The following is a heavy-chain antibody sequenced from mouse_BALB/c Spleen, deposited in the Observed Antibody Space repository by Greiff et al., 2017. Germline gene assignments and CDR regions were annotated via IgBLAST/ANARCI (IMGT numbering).Heavy chain of an antibody. CDR2: ISYSGST. Sequence: EVKVVESGPSLVKPSQTLSLTCSVTGDSITSGYWNWIRKFPGNKLEYMGYISYSGSTYYNPSLKSRISITRDTSKNQYYLQLNSVTTEDTATYYCARYRGNNYAMDYWGQGTSVTVSS. CDR1: GDSITSGY. J-gene: IGHJ4*01. V-gene: IGHV3-8*02. D-gene: IGHD2-1*01. CDR3: ARYRGNNYAMDY.